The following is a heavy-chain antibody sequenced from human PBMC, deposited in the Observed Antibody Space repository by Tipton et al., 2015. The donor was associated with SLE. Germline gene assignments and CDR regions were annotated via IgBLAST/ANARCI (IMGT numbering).Heavy chain of an antibody. CDR3: ASRAWLDS. CDR1: GFAVNYNY. J-gene: IGHJ5*01. Sequence: VQLVQSGGGLIHPGGSLRLSCSASGFAVNYNYMTWVRQAPGKGLDWVSVINVGGITYYADSVKGRFTISRDNSKDSMYLQMNSLRVEDTAVYYCASRAWLDSWGQGTLVTVSS. V-gene: IGHV3-53*01. CDR2: INVGGIT.